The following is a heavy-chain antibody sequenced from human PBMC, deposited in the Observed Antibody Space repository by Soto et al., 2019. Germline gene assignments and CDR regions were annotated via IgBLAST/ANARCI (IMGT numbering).Heavy chain of an antibody. D-gene: IGHD3-10*01. CDR2: ISSSGRTI. CDR1: GFTFSDYY. Sequence: GGSLRLSCAASGFTFSDYYMSWIRQAPGKGLEWVSYISSSGRTIYDADSVKGRFTISRDNAKNSLYLQMISLRAEDTAVYYCATDWYGEKFDHWGQGILVTVSS. V-gene: IGHV3-11*04. J-gene: IGHJ4*02. CDR3: ATDWYGEKFDH.